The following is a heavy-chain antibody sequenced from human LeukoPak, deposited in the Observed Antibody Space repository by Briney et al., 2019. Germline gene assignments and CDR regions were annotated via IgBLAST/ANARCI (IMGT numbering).Heavy chain of an antibody. V-gene: IGHV4-39*07. CDR2: INHSGST. Sequence: SETLSLTCTVSGGSISSSSYYWGWIRQPPGKGLEWIGEINHSGSTNYNPSLKSRVTISVDTSKNQFSLKLSSVTAADTAVYYCASQNVVVPDWYFDLWGRGTLVTVSS. CDR3: ASQNVVVPDWYFDL. CDR1: GGSISSSSYY. D-gene: IGHD2-15*01. J-gene: IGHJ2*01.